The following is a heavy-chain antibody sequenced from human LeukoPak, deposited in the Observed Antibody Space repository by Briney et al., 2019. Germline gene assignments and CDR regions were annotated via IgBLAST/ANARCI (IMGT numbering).Heavy chain of an antibody. CDR1: GFTFSIYE. CDR3: ASGYSSGPFDY. V-gene: IGHV3-48*03. Sequence: PGGSLRLSCAAYGFTFSIYEMNWVRQAPGKGLEWISYIDTSGTTTYYADSVKGRFTISRDNAKNSLYLQMNSLRAEDTAVYYCASGYSSGPFDYWGQGTLVTVSS. CDR2: IDTSGTTT. D-gene: IGHD6-19*01. J-gene: IGHJ4*02.